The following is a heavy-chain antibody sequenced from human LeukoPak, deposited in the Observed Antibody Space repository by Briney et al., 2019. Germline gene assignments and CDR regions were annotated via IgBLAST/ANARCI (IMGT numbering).Heavy chain of an antibody. CDR2: IFNSGST. V-gene: IGHV4-59*01. D-gene: IGHD4-23*01. J-gene: IGHJ4*02. CDR3: ARAEYGVSSGFWGLFDY. CDR1: GGSISSYY. Sequence: PSETLSLTCTVSGGSISSYYWSWIRQPPGKGLEWIAYIFNSGSTNYNPSLKSRVTISVDTSKSQFSLKLSSVTAADTAVYYCARAEYGVSSGFWGLFDYWGQGTLVTVSS.